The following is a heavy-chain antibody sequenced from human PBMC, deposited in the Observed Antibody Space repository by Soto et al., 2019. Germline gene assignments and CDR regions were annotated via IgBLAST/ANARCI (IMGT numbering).Heavy chain of an antibody. CDR2: ISAYNGNT. V-gene: IGHV1-18*01. J-gene: IGHJ6*02. D-gene: IGHD6-19*01. CDR1: GYTFTSYG. CDR3: ARAGSVWYLDPYYYYYGMDV. Sequence: QVQLVQSGAEVKKPGASVKVSCKASGYTFTSYGISWVRQAPGQGLEWMGWISAYNGNTNYAQKLQGRVTMTTDTSTSTAYMELRSLRSDDTAVYYCARAGSVWYLDPYYYYYGMDVWGQGTTVTVSS.